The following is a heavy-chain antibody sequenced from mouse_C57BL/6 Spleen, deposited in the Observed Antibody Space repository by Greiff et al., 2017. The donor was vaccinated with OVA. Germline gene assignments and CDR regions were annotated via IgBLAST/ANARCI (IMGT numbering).Heavy chain of an antibody. J-gene: IGHJ2*01. CDR3: AREGLAGLRRGEYFDY. V-gene: IGHV5-4*01. CDR1: GFTFSSYA. D-gene: IGHD2-4*01. Sequence: EVMLVESGGGLVKPGGSLKLSCAASGFTFSSYAMSWVRQTPEKRLEWVATISDGGSYTYYPDTVKGRFTISRDNAKNNLYLQMSHLKSEDTTMYYCAREGLAGLRRGEYFDYWGQGTTLTVSS. CDR2: ISDGGSYT.